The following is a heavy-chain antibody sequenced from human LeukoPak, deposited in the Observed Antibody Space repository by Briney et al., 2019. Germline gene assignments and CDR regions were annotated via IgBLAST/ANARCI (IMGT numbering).Heavy chain of an antibody. J-gene: IGHJ4*02. D-gene: IGHD2-21*01. CDR2: IYSGGST. Sequence: GGSLXLXCAASGFTVSNNYMTWVRQAPGKGXEWVSLIYSGGSTYYADSVKGRFTISRDNSKNTVYLQMNSLRAEDTAVYYCARNIPVTRWGYWGQGTLVTVSS. CDR1: GFTVSNNY. CDR3: ARNIPVTRWGY. V-gene: IGHV3-66*01.